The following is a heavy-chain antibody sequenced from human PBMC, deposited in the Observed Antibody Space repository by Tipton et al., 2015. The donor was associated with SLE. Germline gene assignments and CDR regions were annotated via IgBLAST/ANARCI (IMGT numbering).Heavy chain of an antibody. V-gene: IGHV4-61*02. CDR1: GGSISSGGYY. D-gene: IGHD2-21*01. J-gene: IGHJ3*02. Sequence: TLSLTCTVSGGSISSGGYYWSWIRQPAGKGLEWIGRIYTSGSTNYNPSLKSRVTISLDTSKNQFSLKLSSVTAADTAVYYCARVVYSYSDAFDIWGQGTSVTVSS. CDR2: IYTSGST. CDR3: ARVVYSYSDAFDI.